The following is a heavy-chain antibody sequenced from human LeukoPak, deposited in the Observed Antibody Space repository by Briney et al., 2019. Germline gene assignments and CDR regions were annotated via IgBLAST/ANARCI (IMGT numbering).Heavy chain of an antibody. CDR2: IKSKTDGGTT. CDR1: GFTFSNAW. J-gene: IGHJ6*03. CDR3: TTAYSSSWYGGRYYYYYYMDV. Sequence: GGSLRLSCAASGFTFSNAWMSSVRQAPGKGLEWVGRIKSKTDGGTTDYAAPVKGRFTISRDDSKNTLYLQMNSLKTEDTAVYYCTTAYSSSWYGGRYYYYYYMDVWGKGTTVTVSS. D-gene: IGHD6-13*01. V-gene: IGHV3-15*01.